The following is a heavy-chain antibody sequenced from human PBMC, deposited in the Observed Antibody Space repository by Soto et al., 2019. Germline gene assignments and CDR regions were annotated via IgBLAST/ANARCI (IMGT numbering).Heavy chain of an antibody. J-gene: IGHJ4*02. CDR1: GFTFSSYA. D-gene: IGHD6-6*01. CDR2: ISGSGGST. CDR3: EKDPSPYSSSSQFDY. V-gene: IGHV3-23*01. Sequence: GGSLRLSCAASGFTFSSYAMSWVRQAPGKGLEWVSVISGSGGSTYYADSVKGRFTISRDNSKNTLYLQMNSLRAEDTAVYYSEKDPSPYSSSSQFDYWGQGTMVTVSS.